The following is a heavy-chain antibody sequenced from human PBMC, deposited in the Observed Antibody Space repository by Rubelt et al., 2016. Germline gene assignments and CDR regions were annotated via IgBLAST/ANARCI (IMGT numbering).Heavy chain of an antibody. Sequence: QITLKESGPTLVKPTQTLTLTCTFSGFSLSTNGVGVAWIRQPPGKALEWLALIYWDDDKRYSPSLKTRLTVTKDTSKNQVVLTMTNMDSVDTATYYCARTRIYTSAWTLDYWGQGALVTVSS. V-gene: IGHV2-5*02. J-gene: IGHJ4*02. CDR1: GFSLSTNGVG. D-gene: IGHD6-19*01. CDR2: IYWDDDK. CDR3: ARTRIYTSAWTLDY.